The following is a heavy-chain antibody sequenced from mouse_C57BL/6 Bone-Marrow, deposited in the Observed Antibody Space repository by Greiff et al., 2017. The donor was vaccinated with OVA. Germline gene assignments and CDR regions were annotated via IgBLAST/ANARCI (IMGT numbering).Heavy chain of an antibody. V-gene: IGHV1-69*01. J-gene: IGHJ3*01. Sequence: QVQLQQPGAELVMPGASVKLSCKASGYTFTSYWMHWVKQRPGQGLEWIGEIDPSDSYTNYNQKFKGKSTLTVDKSSSTAYMQLRSLTSEDSAVYYCAREDSSGRFAYWGQGTLVTVSA. CDR3: AREDSSGRFAY. CDR2: IDPSDSYT. CDR1: GYTFTSYW. D-gene: IGHD3-2*02.